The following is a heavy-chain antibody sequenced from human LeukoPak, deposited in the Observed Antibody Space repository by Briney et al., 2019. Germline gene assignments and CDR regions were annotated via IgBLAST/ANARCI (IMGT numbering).Heavy chain of an antibody. J-gene: IGHJ4*02. CDR3: ARGVTIVLPSANYVWGSYRRTYYFDY. V-gene: IGHV4-34*01. CDR1: GGSFSGYY. D-gene: IGHD3-16*02. CDR2: INHSGST. Sequence: PSETLSLTCAVYGGSFSGYYWSWIRQPPGKGLEWIGEINHSGSTNYNPSLKSRVTISVDTSKNQFSLKLSSVTAADTAVYYCARGVTIVLPSANYVWGSYRRTYYFDYWGQGTLVTVSS.